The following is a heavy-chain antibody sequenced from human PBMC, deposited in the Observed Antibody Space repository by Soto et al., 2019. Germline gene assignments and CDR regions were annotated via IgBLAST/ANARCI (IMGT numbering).Heavy chain of an antibody. Sequence: EVQLLESGGGLVQPGGSLRLSCAASGFTFSSYAMSWVRQAPGKGLEWVSAISGSGGSTYYADSVKGRFTISRDNSKNTLYLQMNSLRAEDTAVYYCAKAGSGSSSWSIGFDPWGQGTLVNVSP. J-gene: IGHJ5*02. V-gene: IGHV3-23*01. CDR1: GFTFSSYA. CDR2: ISGSGGST. D-gene: IGHD6-13*01. CDR3: AKAGSGSSSWSIGFDP.